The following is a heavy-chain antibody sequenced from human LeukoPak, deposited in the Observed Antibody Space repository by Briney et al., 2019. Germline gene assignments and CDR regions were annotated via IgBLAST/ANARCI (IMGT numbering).Heavy chain of an antibody. CDR3: ARDPLPRAYCGGDCVTDAFDI. Sequence: SETLSLTCTVSGGSISSSSYYWGWIRQPPGKGLEWIGSIYYSGSTYYNPSLKSRVTISVDTSKNQFSLKLSSVTAADTAVYYCARDPLPRAYCGGDCVTDAFDIWGQGTMVTVSS. V-gene: IGHV4-39*07. J-gene: IGHJ3*02. CDR1: GGSISSSSYY. CDR2: IYYSGST. D-gene: IGHD2-21*02.